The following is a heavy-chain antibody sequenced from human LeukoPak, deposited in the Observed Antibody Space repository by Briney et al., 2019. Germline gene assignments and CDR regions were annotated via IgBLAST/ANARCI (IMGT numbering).Heavy chain of an antibody. CDR2: IYYSGST. CDR1: GGSISSYY. CDR3: ARSPGSGSLYYFDY. V-gene: IGHV4-59*01. D-gene: IGHD3-10*01. J-gene: IGHJ4*02. Sequence: PSETLSLTCTVSGGSISSYYWSWIRQPPGKGLEWIGYIYYSGSTNYNPSLKSRVTISVDTSKNQFSLKLSSVTAADTAVYYCARSPGSGSLYYFDYWGQGTLVSVPS.